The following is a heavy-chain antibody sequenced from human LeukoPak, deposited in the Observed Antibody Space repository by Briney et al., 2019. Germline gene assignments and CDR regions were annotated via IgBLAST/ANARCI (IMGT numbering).Heavy chain of an antibody. CDR2: ISDTKT. CDR3: VKEHVDRGFTRSFEI. J-gene: IGHJ3*02. Sequence: GGSLLLSCAASGFTFSTNAMSWVRQAPGKGLEWVSAISDTKTYYADAVKGRFTISRDNSKNTVYLQMNSLRAEDTAVYYCVKEHVDRGFTRSFEIWGQGTVVTVSS. V-gene: IGHV3-23*01. CDR1: GFTFSTNA. D-gene: IGHD3-10*01.